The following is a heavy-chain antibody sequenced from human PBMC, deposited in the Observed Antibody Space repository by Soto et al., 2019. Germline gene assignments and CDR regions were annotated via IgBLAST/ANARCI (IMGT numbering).Heavy chain of an antibody. CDR2: IYSGGDT. Sequence: GGSLRLSCAASGFTVTSSYMGWVRQAPGKGLEWVSVIYSGGDTYYGDSVKGRFTISRHSFKNTLYLQMNSLRAEDTAVYYCARAYGSGSYPSDYSGQGTQVTVSS. D-gene: IGHD3-10*01. CDR3: ARAYGSGSYPSDY. J-gene: IGHJ4*02. CDR1: GFTVTSSY. V-gene: IGHV3-53*04.